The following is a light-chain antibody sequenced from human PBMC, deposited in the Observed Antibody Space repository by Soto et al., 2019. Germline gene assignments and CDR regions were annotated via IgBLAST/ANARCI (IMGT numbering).Light chain of an antibody. Sequence: DIQMTQSPSTLSASVGDRVTITCRASQGVSYWLAWYQQKPGKAPKLLIHDRSSLASGVPRRFSGSGSGTEFTLTISSLQPDDAATYYCQQYDKLPYTFGQGTKLEIK. CDR3: QQYDKLPYT. J-gene: IGKJ2*01. CDR2: DRS. CDR1: QGVSYW. V-gene: IGKV1-5*01.